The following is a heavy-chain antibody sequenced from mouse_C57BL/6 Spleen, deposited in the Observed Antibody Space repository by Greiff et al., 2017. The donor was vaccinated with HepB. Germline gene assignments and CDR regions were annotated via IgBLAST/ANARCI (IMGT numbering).Heavy chain of an antibody. Sequence: LVESGPELVKPGASVKISCKASGYAFSSSWMNWVKQRPGKGLEWIGRIYPGDGDTNYNGKFKGKATLTADKSSSTAYMQLSSLTSEDSAVYFCARYYGSSYAYYFDYWGQGTTLTVSS. CDR1: GYAFSSSW. V-gene: IGHV1-82*01. CDR2: IYPGDGDT. J-gene: IGHJ2*01. CDR3: ARYYGSSYAYYFDY. D-gene: IGHD1-1*01.